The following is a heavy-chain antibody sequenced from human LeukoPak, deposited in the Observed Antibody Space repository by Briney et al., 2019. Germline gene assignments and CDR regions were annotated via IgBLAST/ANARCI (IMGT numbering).Heavy chain of an antibody. J-gene: IGHJ4*02. Sequence: PGGSLRLSCAASGFTVSSNYMSWVRQAPGKGLEWVSVIYSGGSTYYADSVKGRFTISGDNSKNTLYLQMNSLRAEDTAVYYCACANEGMVINYWGQGTLVTVSS. CDR3: ACANEGMVINY. CDR2: IYSGGST. D-gene: IGHD3-3*01. CDR1: GFTVSSNY. V-gene: IGHV3-66*01.